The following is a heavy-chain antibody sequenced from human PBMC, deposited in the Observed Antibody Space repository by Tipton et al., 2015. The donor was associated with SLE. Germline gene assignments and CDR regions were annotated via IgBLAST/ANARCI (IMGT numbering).Heavy chain of an antibody. J-gene: IGHJ4*02. CDR2: ISHSSSTI. D-gene: IGHD3-9*01. CDR1: GFTFGSYG. Sequence: SLRLSCAASGFTFGSYGMNWVRLTPGKGLEWVSYISHSSSTIYYADSVTGRFTISRDNARNSLYLQMNSLRAEDTAVYYCVRDNDWALDYWGQGTLVTVSS. CDR3: VRDNDWALDY. V-gene: IGHV3-48*01.